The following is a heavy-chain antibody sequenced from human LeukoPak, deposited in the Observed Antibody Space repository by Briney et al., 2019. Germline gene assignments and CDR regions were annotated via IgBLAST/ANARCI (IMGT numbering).Heavy chain of an antibody. CDR2: INHSGST. V-gene: IGHV4-34*01. D-gene: IGHD6-19*01. J-gene: IGHJ6*03. Sequence: SETLSLTCAVYGGSFSGYYWSWIRQPPGKGLEWIGEINHSGSTYYNPSLKSRVTISVDTSKNQFSLKLSSVTAADTAVYYCARGTVAGYYYYYYMDVWGKGTTVTVSS. CDR3: ARGTVAGYYYYYYMDV. CDR1: GGSFSGYY.